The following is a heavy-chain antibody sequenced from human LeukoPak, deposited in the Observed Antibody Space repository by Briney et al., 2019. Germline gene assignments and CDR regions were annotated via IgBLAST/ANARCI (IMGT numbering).Heavy chain of an antibody. V-gene: IGHV3-48*03. CDR2: MSGSGTTI. CDR1: GFTFSSFE. J-gene: IGHJ4*02. CDR3: AKDAGFHGYGDFFFDY. D-gene: IGHD4-17*01. Sequence: SGGSLRLSCAASGFTFSSFEMNWVRQAPGKGLEWISYMSGSGTTIYYADSVKGRFTISRDNAKNSLYLQMNSLRAEDTAVYYCAKDAGFHGYGDFFFDYWGQGTLVTVSS.